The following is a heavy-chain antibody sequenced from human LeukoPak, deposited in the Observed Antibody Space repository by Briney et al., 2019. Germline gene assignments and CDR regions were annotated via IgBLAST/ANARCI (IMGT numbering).Heavy chain of an antibody. CDR3: VHPAYGY. J-gene: IGHJ4*02. Sequence: GGSLRLSCVASGFQFSSFAMSWVRQAPGRGLQWVSAIRTVGNDPSYEDSVKGRFTISRDNPKNTVYLQMNSLRVEDSAVYYCVHPAYGYWGQGTPVTVSS. V-gene: IGHV3-23*01. CDR2: IRTVGNDP. CDR1: GFQFSSFA. D-gene: IGHD4-17*01.